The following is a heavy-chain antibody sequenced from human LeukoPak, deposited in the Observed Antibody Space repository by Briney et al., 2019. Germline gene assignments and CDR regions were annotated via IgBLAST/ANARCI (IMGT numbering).Heavy chain of an antibody. V-gene: IGHV3-23*01. CDR1: GFPFSDFS. J-gene: IGHJ4*02. Sequence: GGSLRLSCATSGFPFSDFSMSWVRQAPGKGLEWISTTNSGGTSTYYAESMKGRFTISRDNSKNTLYLQMSSLRVEDTAVYYCAKQSYARSLGEGGPGTLVSVSS. CDR3: AKQSYARSLGE. CDR2: TNSGGTST. D-gene: IGHD2-8*01.